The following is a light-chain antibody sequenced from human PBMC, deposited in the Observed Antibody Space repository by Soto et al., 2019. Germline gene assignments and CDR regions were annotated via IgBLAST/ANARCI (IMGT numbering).Light chain of an antibody. V-gene: IGKV3-15*01. CDR2: GAS. CDR1: QSVSSN. Sequence: EIVMTQSPATLSVSPGERATLSCRASQSVSSNLAWYQQKPGQAPRLLIYGASTRATGIPARFSGSGSGTEFTLTISSLQSEDFAVYYCQQRRNWPLTFGQGTRLEIK. CDR3: QQRRNWPLT. J-gene: IGKJ5*01.